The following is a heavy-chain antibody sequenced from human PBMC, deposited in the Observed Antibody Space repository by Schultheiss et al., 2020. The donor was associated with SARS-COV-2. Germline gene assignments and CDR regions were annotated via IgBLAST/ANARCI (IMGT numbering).Heavy chain of an antibody. CDR2: IYHSGST. J-gene: IGHJ4*02. CDR1: GGSISSGGYS. Sequence: SETLSLTCAVSGGSISSGGYSWSWIRQPPGKGLEWIGYIYHSGSTYYNPSLKSRVTISVDTSKNQFSLKLSSVTAADTAVYYCARDPIWMGQWLVFDYWGQGALVTVSS. CDR3: ARDPIWMGQWLVFDY. D-gene: IGHD6-19*01. V-gene: IGHV4-30-2*01.